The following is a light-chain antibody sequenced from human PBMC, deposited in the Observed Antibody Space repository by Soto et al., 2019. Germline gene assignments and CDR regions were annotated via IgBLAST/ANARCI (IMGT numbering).Light chain of an antibody. V-gene: IGKV3-11*01. CDR3: QQRRNWPPSIT. CDR1: QSVSSY. J-gene: IGKJ5*01. CDR2: DVS. Sequence: EIVLTQSPATLSLSPGERATLSCRASQSVSSYLAWYQQKPGQAPRLLIYDVSNRATGIPARFSGSGSGTDFTLTISSLEPEDFAVYYCQQRRNWPPSITFGQGTRLEIK.